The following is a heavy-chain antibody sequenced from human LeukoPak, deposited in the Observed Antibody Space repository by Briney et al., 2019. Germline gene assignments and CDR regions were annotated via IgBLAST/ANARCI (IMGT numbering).Heavy chain of an antibody. D-gene: IGHD3-10*01. CDR3: ARLDCISNTCYNY. J-gene: IGHJ4*02. V-gene: IGHV4-59*08. Sequence: SETLSLTCNVSGDSITSYYWSWIRQSPGKGLEWIGYINYGGNSDYNPSLNSRVTISVNRSKKQVSLKMRSMTAADTAVYYCARLDCISNTCYNYWAPGALVTVSS. CDR1: GDSITSYY. CDR2: INYGGNS.